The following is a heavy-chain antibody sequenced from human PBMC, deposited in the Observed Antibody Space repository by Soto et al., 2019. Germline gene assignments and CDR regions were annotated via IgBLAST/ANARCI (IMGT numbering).Heavy chain of an antibody. D-gene: IGHD3-22*01. CDR3: ARDRLRGYDSSGFDP. V-gene: IGHV1-18*01. J-gene: IGHJ5*02. CDR1: GYTFSFYG. Sequence: QIQLVQSGAEWRKPGASVKVSCKASGYTFSFYGINWVRQAPGQGLEWMGWINPSDGNRNFAQKFEDRVTMTTATATNTVFMELRSVKCDEKAIYYCARDRLRGYDSSGFDPWGHGTMVTVSS. CDR2: INPSDGNR.